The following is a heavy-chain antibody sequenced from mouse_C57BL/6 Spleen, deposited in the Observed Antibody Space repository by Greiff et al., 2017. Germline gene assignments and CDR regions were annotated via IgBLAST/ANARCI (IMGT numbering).Heavy chain of an antibody. Sequence: VQLKQSGPELVKPGASVKLPCKASGYTFTDYNMDWVNQSHGKSLQWIGDINPNNGGTIYNQKFKGKVTFTVDKSSSTAYMELRRLTSEDTAVYDCERYGDDGDWYFDVWGTGTTVTVSS. CDR3: ERYGDDGDWYFDV. CDR1: GYTFTDYN. J-gene: IGHJ1*03. V-gene: IGHV1-18*01. CDR2: INPNNGGT. D-gene: IGHD2-3*01.